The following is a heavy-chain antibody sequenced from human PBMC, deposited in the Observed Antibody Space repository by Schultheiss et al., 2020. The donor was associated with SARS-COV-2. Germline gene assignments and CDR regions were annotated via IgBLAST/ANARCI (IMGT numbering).Heavy chain of an antibody. Sequence: SETLSLTCTVSSGSISSSSYYWGWIRQPPGKGLEWIGEINHSGSTNYNPSLNSRFTISVDTSKNQFSLKLRSVTAADTAVYYCARHGSSYSSGWSHPYNWFDPWAHGSLVTVAS. J-gene: IGHJ5*02. CDR2: INHSGST. V-gene: IGHV4-39*01. CDR1: SGSISSSSYY. CDR3: ARHGSSYSSGWSHPYNWFDP. D-gene: IGHD6-19*01.